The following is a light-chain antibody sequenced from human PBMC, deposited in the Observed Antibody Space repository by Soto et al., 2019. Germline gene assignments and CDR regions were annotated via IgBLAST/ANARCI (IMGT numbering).Light chain of an antibody. CDR2: GAS. V-gene: IGKV3-20*01. J-gene: IGKJ2*01. Sequence: EIVLTQSPGTLSLSQGERATLSCRASQSVSSSYLAWYQQKPGQAPRLLIYGASSRATGMPDRFSGSGSGRDFTLTISRLEPDDFAVYYCQQYGSSPVYTFGQRTKLEIK. CDR1: QSVSSSY. CDR3: QQYGSSPVYT.